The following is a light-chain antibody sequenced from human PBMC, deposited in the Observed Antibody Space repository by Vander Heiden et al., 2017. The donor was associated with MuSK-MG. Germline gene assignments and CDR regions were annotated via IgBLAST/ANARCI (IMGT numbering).Light chain of an antibody. CDR1: SSNIGSNT. V-gene: IGLV1-44*01. CDR2: SNN. CDR3: AAGDDSRNGYV. J-gene: IGLJ1*01. Sequence: QSVLTQPPSASGTPGPRVTISCSGSSSNIGSNTVNWYQQLPGTAPKLLIYSNNQRHSGVPDRCSGAKSGTSASMATSGLQAEEEADYYCAAGDDSRNGYVFGTGTKVTVL.